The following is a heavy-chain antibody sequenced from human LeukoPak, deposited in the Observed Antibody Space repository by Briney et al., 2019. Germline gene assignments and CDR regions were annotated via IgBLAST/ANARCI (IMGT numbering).Heavy chain of an antibody. CDR1: GYTFTGYY. J-gene: IGHJ5*02. D-gene: IGHD2-2*02. CDR2: INPNSGGT. CDR3: PRIDCSSTSCNNNWFDP. V-gene: IGHV1-2*02. Sequence: ASVNVSCKASGYTFTGYYMHWVRQAAGQGLEWMGWINPNSGGTNYAQRFQGRVTMTRDRSISAAYVAVSRLTADYTAVYYFPRIDCSSTSCNNNWFDPWGQGTLVTVSS.